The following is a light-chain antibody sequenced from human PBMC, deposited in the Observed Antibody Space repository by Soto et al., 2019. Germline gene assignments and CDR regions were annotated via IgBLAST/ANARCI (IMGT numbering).Light chain of an antibody. Sequence: DIQMTQSPSTLSGSVGDRVTITCRASQTISNWLAWYQQKPGKAPKLLMFDASNLEPGVPSRFSGSGSGTDFTLTISSLQPEDVATYFCQQYDNFPPITFGQGTRLEIK. V-gene: IGKV1-33*01. CDR3: QQYDNFPPIT. CDR1: QTISNW. J-gene: IGKJ5*01. CDR2: DAS.